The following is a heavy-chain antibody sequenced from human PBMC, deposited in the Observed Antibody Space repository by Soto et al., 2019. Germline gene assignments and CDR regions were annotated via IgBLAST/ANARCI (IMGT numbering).Heavy chain of an antibody. Sequence: QVQLVESGGGVVQPGRSLRLSCAASGFTFSSYGMHWVRQAPGKGLEWVAVIWYDGSNKYYADSVKGRFTISRDNSKNTLYLQMNSLRAEDTAVYYCARDPEEKGVAAHADWFDPWGQGTLVTVSS. V-gene: IGHV3-33*01. D-gene: IGHD2-15*01. J-gene: IGHJ5*02. CDR1: GFTFSSYG. CDR3: ARDPEEKGVAAHADWFDP. CDR2: IWYDGSNK.